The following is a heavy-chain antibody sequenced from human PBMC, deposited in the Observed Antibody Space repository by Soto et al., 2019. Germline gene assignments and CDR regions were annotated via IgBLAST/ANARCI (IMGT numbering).Heavy chain of an antibody. CDR1: GGTFSSHA. Sequence: QVQLVQSGAEVKKPGSSVKVSCKASGGTFSSHAISWVRQAPGQGLEWMGGLIPIFGTANYAQKFQGRVTITADESTNTAYMDLRSLRSEDTGVYYCASPDAYKGYYIGMDVWGQGTTVTVSS. CDR3: ASPDAYKGYYIGMDV. V-gene: IGHV1-69*12. CDR2: LIPIFGTA. J-gene: IGHJ6*02. D-gene: IGHD1-1*01.